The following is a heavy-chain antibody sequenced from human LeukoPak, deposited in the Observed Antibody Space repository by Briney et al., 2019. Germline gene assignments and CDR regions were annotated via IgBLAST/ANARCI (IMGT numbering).Heavy chain of an antibody. D-gene: IGHD2-8*02. CDR1: GYTFTSYY. J-gene: IGHJ6*03. CDR3: ARDRVVSTRRLFDYYYYYMDV. V-gene: IGHV1-46*01. Sequence: ASVKVSCKASGYTFTSYYMHWVRQAPGQGLEWMGIINPSGGSTSYAQKFQGRVTMTRGMSTSTVYMELSSLRSEDTAVYYCARDRVVSTRRLFDYYYYYMDVWGKGTTVTVSS. CDR2: INPSGGST.